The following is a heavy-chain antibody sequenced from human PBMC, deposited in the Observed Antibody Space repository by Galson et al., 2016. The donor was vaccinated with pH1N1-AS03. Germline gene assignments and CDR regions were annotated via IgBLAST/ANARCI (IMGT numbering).Heavy chain of an antibody. J-gene: IGHJ4*02. CDR2: VFYDGTGK. CDR3: AREDKDYWAHLDY. D-gene: IGHD2-15*01. Sequence: SLRLSCAASAFTFTSHAMHWVRQAPGKGLEWVAVVFYDGTGKYYTDSVKGRFAISRDNSKNTLDLQMNSLRAEDTAVYYCAREDKDYWAHLDYWGQGTLVAVSS. CDR1: AFTFTSHA. V-gene: IGHV3-33*01.